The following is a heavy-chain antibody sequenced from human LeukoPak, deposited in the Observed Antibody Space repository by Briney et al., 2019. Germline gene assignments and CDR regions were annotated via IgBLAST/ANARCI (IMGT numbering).Heavy chain of an antibody. CDR1: GFTFSSYA. D-gene: IGHD2-15*01. CDR2: IIGSGGST. Sequence: GGSLTLPCAASGFTFSSYAMSWVRHAPGKGLECVSDIIGSGGSTYYADSVKGRFTISRDNSKNTLYLQMNSLRAEDTAVYYCARDRPCSGGSCYIMHNYYYGMDVWGQGTTVTVSS. CDR3: ARDRPCSGGSCYIMHNYYYGMDV. J-gene: IGHJ6*02. V-gene: IGHV3-23*01.